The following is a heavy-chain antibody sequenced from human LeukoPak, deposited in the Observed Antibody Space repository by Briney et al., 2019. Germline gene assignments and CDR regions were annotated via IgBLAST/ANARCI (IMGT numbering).Heavy chain of an antibody. Sequence: ASETLSRTASGYTFTSFAINWVRQPPAQGLERMGCINTNPGNPTYAHGSRGRLVFYLDNTVSTAYLQISSLRAEGTAVYYCARALRKGPTVDACFCDYWGQGTLVTVSS. J-gene: IGHJ4*02. CDR2: INTNPGNP. V-gene: IGHV7-4-1*02. D-gene: IGHD4-23*01. CDR1: GYTFTSFA. CDR3: ARALRKGPTVDACFCDY.